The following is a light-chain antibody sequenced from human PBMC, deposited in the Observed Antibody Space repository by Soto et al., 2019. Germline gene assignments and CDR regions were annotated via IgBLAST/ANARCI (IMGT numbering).Light chain of an antibody. CDR2: DAS. V-gene: IGKV3-11*01. Sequence: EIVLTHSPATLSLSPGERATLSCRASQSVGTSLAWYQHKPGQAPRLLIYDASNRATGIPARFSGSGSGTDFTLTISSLEPEDFAVYYCQQRSNWPPIFTFGPGTKVDFK. J-gene: IGKJ3*01. CDR1: QSVGTS. CDR3: QQRSNWPPIFT.